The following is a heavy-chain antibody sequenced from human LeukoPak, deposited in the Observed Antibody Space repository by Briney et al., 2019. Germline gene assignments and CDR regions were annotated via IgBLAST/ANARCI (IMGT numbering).Heavy chain of an antibody. J-gene: IGHJ6*02. D-gene: IGHD3-3*01. CDR1: GFTFSSYA. Sequence: PGGSLRLSCAASGFTFSSYAMSWVRQAPGKGLEWVSSISGSGGSTYYADSVKGRFTISRDNSKNTLYLQMNSLRAEDTAVYYCARSDFWSGRRAYYYYGMDVWGQGTTVTVSS. V-gene: IGHV3-23*01. CDR3: ARSDFWSGRRAYYYYGMDV. CDR2: ISGSGGST.